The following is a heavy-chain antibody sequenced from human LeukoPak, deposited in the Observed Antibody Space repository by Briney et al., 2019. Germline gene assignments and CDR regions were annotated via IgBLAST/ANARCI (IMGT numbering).Heavy chain of an antibody. D-gene: IGHD3-9*01. V-gene: IGHV4-4*07. Sequence: SETLSLTCTVSGGSISSYYWSWIRQPAGKGLEWIGRIYSSGGTKYSPSLKSRVTMSLDTSKNQFSLKLSSVTAADTAVYYCARDLDHLTLPNWFDPWGQGTLVTVSS. CDR1: GGSISSYY. CDR2: IYSSGGT. CDR3: ARDLDHLTLPNWFDP. J-gene: IGHJ5*02.